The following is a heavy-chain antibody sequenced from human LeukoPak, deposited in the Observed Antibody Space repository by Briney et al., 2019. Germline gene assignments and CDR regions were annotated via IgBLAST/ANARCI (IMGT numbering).Heavy chain of an antibody. J-gene: IGHJ4*02. CDR3: ARVPDYCVNSVSFNY. D-gene: IGHD4-23*01. Sequence: GGSLRLSCAASGFTFSSYSMNWVRQAPGKGLEWVSYISNSSSHIYYADSVKGRFTISRDNAKTSLYLQMNSLRAEDTAVYYCARVPDYCVNSVSFNYWGQGTLVTVSS. V-gene: IGHV3-21*01. CDR1: GFTFSSYS. CDR2: ISNSSSHI.